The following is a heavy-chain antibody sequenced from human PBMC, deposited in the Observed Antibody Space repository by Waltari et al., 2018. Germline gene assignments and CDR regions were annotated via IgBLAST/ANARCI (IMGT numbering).Heavy chain of an antibody. CDR2: ISSSSSYI. Sequence: EVQLVESGGGLVKPGGSLRLSCAASGFTFSSYSMNWVRQAPGKGLEWVSSISSSSSYIYYADSVKGRFTISRDNAKNSLYLQMNSLRAEDTAVYYCARGLDTYYYGSGKPNWFDPWGQGTLVTVSS. V-gene: IGHV3-21*01. CDR3: ARGLDTYYYGSGKPNWFDP. J-gene: IGHJ5*02. D-gene: IGHD3-10*01. CDR1: GFTFSSYS.